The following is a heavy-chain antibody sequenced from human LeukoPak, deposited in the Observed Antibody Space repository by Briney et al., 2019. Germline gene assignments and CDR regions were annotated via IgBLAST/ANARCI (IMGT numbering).Heavy chain of an antibody. J-gene: IGHJ4*02. D-gene: IGHD2-21*02. CDR3: ARDVGDL. V-gene: IGHV3-7*01. Sequence: GGSLRLSCAPSGFTFNTYLMGCVRQAPGRGLECLANINQGGSGKYYVDSVKGRFTISRDNAKNSLFLQMNSLRAEDTAVYYCARDVGDLWGQGTLVTVSS. CDR2: INQGGSGK. CDR1: GFTFNTYL.